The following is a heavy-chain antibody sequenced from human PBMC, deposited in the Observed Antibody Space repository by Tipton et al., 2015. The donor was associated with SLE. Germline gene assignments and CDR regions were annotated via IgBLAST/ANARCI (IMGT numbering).Heavy chain of an antibody. D-gene: IGHD2-2*01. V-gene: IGHV4-30-4*08. J-gene: IGHJ4*02. CDR1: GGSISSGDYY. CDR3: ARGDIVVVPVL. CDR2: IYHSGST. Sequence: TLSLTCTVSGGSISSGDYYWSWIRQPPGKGLEWIGYIYHSGSTYYNPSLKSRVTISVDTSKNHFSLKLTSVTAADTAVYYCARGDIVVVPVLWGQGTLVTVSS.